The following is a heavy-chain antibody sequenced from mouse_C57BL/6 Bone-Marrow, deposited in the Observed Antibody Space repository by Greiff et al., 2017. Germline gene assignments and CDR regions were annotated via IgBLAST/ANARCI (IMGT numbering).Heavy chain of an antibody. Sequence: EVQLVESGAELVRPGASVKLSCTASGFNIKDDYMHWVKQRPEQGLEWIGWIDPENGDTAYDSKFQGKATITADKSSNTAYLQLSSLTSEDTAVYYCTATSVVATPYYFDYWGQGTTLTVSS. CDR2: IDPENGDT. CDR1: GFNIKDDY. CDR3: TATSVVATPYYFDY. J-gene: IGHJ2*01. D-gene: IGHD1-1*01. V-gene: IGHV14-4*01.